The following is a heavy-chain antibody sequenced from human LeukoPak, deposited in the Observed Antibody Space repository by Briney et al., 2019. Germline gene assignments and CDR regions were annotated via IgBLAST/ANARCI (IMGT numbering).Heavy chain of an antibody. CDR2: IGHDGNYQ. V-gene: IGHV3-33*01. J-gene: IGHJ4*02. CDR1: GFPFSNFG. Sequence: QSGGSLRLSCAASGFPFSNFGMHWVRQAPGKALEWVAVIGHDGNYQYYADSVKGRFTSSRDNSKKILYLQMTSLRAEDTAVYYCVRDLRVGSYGDYWGQGTLVTVSS. D-gene: IGHD3-16*01. CDR3: VRDLRVGSYGDY.